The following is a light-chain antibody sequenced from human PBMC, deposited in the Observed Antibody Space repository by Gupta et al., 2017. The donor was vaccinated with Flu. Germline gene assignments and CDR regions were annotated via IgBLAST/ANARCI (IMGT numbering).Light chain of an antibody. CDR3: QQTYNSPFT. Sequence: GDRATITGLASRNIDEYLNWYQQRPGQCPTPLICHASTLENGVPSRFSGSGSGTDFTLTISNLQPEDFATYHCQQTYNSPFTFGQGTRLDI. CDR1: RNIDEY. V-gene: IGKV1-39*01. CDR2: HAS. J-gene: IGKJ5*01.